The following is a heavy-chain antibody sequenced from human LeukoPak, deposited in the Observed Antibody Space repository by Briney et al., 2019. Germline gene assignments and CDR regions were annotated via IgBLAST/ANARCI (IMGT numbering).Heavy chain of an antibody. J-gene: IGHJ4*02. D-gene: IGHD6-19*01. CDR3: ARQSSGWHY. CDR1: GFTFSSYW. Sequence: GGSLRLSCEASGFTFSSYWMSWVRQAPGKGLEWVANIKQDGSEKYYVDSVKGRFTIFRDNAKNSLYLQMNSLRVEDTAVYYCARQSSGWHYWGQGTLVTVSS. CDR2: IKQDGSEK. V-gene: IGHV3-7*01.